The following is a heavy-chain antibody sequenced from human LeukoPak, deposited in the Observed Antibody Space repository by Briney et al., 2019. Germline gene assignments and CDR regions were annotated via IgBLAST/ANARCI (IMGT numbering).Heavy chain of an antibody. CDR1: GGSISSASYY. V-gene: IGHV4-61*09. D-gene: IGHD3-10*01. CDR3: ARRFYYGSGSYGSLFWFDP. Sequence: KPSQTLSLTCTVSGGSISSASYYWSWIRQPAGKGLEWIGYMYYRGNTNYDPSLKSRVTISIDTPNNQFSLKLSSVTAADTAVYYCARRFYYGSGSYGSLFWFDPWGQGTLVTVSS. J-gene: IGHJ5*02. CDR2: MYYRGNT.